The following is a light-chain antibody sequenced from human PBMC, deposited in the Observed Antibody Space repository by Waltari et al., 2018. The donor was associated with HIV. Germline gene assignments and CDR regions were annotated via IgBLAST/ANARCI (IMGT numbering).Light chain of an antibody. CDR1: QSINTN. V-gene: IGKV3-15*01. Sequence: EIAMTQSQATLSASPGESATLFCRASQSINTNLAWFQQRPGQAPRLLIFGASARATGTPGRFSGRGSGTAFTLSISSLQSEDFGVYYCHQYNQWPYTFGQGTKLEIK. CDR2: GAS. J-gene: IGKJ2*01. CDR3: HQYNQWPYT.